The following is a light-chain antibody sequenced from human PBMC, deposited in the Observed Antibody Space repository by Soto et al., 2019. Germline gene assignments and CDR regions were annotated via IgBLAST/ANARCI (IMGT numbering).Light chain of an antibody. CDR3: QQYHNWPPIT. CDR1: QSVSSH. J-gene: IGKJ5*01. CDR2: GAS. Sequence: EIVMTQSPDTLFVSLGEGATLSCMASQSVSSHLAWYQHKPGQAPRLLIYGASTRASGIPARFSGSGSETDFTLTISSLQSEDSAVYYCQQYHNWPPITFGQGTRLRL. V-gene: IGKV3-15*01.